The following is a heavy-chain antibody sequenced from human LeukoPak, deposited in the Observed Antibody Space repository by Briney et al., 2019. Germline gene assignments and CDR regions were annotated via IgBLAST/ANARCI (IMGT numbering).Heavy chain of an antibody. CDR2: VKSKTDGETI. J-gene: IGHJ4*02. D-gene: IGHD3-22*01. CDR3: ITDDDRSSRGYY. CDR1: GFSFSDAW. V-gene: IGHV3-15*01. Sequence: GGSLRLSCAASGFSFSDAWMSWVRQAPGKGLEWVGRVKSKTDGETIDYAAPVTGRFTISRDDSKDTLYLEMNSLKTEDTAVYYCITDDDRSSRGYYWGQGTLVTVSS.